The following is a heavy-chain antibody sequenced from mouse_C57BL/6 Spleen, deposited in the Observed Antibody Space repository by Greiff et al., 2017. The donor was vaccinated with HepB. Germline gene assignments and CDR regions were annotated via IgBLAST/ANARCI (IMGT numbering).Heavy chain of an antibody. J-gene: IGHJ2*01. Sequence: EVQLQESGPELVKPGASVKISCKASGYSFTGYYMNWVKQSPEKSLEWIGEINPSTGGTTYNQKFKAKATLTVDKSSSTAYMQLKSLTSEDSAVYDCARIRDYFDYCGQGTTLTVSS. CDR2: INPSTGGT. V-gene: IGHV1-42*01. CDR1: GYSFTGYY. CDR3: ARIRDYFDY.